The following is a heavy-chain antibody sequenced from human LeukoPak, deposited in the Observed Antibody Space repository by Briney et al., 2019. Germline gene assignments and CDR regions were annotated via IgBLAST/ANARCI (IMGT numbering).Heavy chain of an antibody. D-gene: IGHD4-11*01. CDR3: ARHRYSNYVWRFFDY. J-gene: IGHJ4*02. Sequence: SETLSLTCSVSGGSISSSYSYWGWIRQPPGKGLEWIGRMYYRGTSYYKPSLKSRVTISVDTSKNQFSLILSSVTAADTAVFYCARHRYSNYVWRFFDYWGQGILVTVSS. CDR2: MYYRGTS. V-gene: IGHV4-39*01. CDR1: GGSISSSYSY.